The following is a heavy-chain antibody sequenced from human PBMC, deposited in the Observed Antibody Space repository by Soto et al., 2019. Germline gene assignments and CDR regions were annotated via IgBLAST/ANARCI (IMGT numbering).Heavy chain of an antibody. CDR3: ARGLTSGDY. CDR2: INPNGGST. Sequence: QVQLVQSGAEVKNPGASVKVSCKASGYTFTSFYIHWVRQAPGQGLEGMSIINPNGGSTNYAQNLQGRVTLTRDTSTNTVYMELSSLRSEDTAVYYCARGLTSGDYWGQGTLVTVSS. J-gene: IGHJ4*02. CDR1: GYTFTSFY. V-gene: IGHV1-46*01.